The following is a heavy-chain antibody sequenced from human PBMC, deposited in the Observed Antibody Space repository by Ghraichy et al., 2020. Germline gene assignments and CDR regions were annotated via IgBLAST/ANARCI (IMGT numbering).Heavy chain of an antibody. V-gene: IGHV3-48*02. CDR3: AREYSSSSGRAFDI. CDR2: ITSSSSTI. CDR1: GFTFSTYS. J-gene: IGHJ3*02. Sequence: SCSASGFTFSTYSMNWVRQVPGKGLEWVSYITSSSSTIYYADSVKGRFTISRDNAKNSLYLQMNSLRDEDTAVYYCAREYSSSSGRAFDIWGQGTMVTVSS. D-gene: IGHD6-6*01.